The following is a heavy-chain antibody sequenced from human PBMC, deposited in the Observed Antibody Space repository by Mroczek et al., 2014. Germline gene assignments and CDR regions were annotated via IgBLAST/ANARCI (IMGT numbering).Heavy chain of an antibody. D-gene: IGHD1/OR15-1a*01. CDR2: IYYSGST. CDR1: GGSISSYY. J-gene: IGHJ5*02. Sequence: QVQLQESGPGLVKPSETLSLTCTVSGGSISSYYWSWIRQPPGKGLEWIGYIYYSGSTNYNPSLKSRVTISVDTSKNQFSLKLSSVTAADTAVYYCARETIEQHWFDPGAREPWSPSPQ. CDR3: ARETIEQHWFDP. V-gene: IGHV4-59*01.